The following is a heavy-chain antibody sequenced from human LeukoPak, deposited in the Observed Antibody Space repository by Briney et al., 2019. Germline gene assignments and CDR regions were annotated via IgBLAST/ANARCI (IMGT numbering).Heavy chain of an antibody. J-gene: IGHJ4*02. CDR1: GGSISSSY. D-gene: IGHD3-16*02. Sequence: SETLSLTCTVSGGSISSSYWSWIRQPPGKGPEWIGYIYYSGSTNYNPSLKSRVTISVDTSKNQFSLKLSSVTAADTAVYYCARGTYDYVWGSYRYGSFDYWGQGTLVTVSS. V-gene: IGHV4-59*01. CDR2: IYYSGST. CDR3: ARGTYDYVWGSYRYGSFDY.